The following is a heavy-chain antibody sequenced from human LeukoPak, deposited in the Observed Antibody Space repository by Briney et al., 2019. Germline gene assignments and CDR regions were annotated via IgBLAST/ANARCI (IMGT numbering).Heavy chain of an antibody. CDR1: EYTFTGYY. CDR3: ARAQGSYYHVDY. V-gene: IGHV1-2*02. D-gene: IGHD1-26*01. CDR2: INPNSGGT. Sequence: ASVKVSCKASEYTFTGYYMHWVRQAPGQGLEWMGWINPNSGGTNYAQKFQGRVTMTRDTSISTAYMELSRLRSDDTAVYYCARAQGSYYHVDYWGQGTLVTVSS. J-gene: IGHJ4*02.